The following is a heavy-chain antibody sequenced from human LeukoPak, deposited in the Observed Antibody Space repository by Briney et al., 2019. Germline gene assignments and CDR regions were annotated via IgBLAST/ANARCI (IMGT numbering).Heavy chain of an antibody. V-gene: IGHV1-46*01. CDR2: ITPSGGI. J-gene: IGHJ5*02. D-gene: IGHD6-6*01. CDR1: GYTFSNYD. CDR3: ARDTFRSDGLEQLQVP. Sequence: ASVKVSCKASGYTFSNYDMNLVRQAPGQGLEWMGMITPSGGISFAQKFQGRITMTSDTSISTAYMELSRLRSDDTAVYYCARDTFRSDGLEQLQVPWGQGTLVTVSS.